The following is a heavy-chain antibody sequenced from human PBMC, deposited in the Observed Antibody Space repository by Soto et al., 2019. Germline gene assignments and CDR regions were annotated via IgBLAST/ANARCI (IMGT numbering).Heavy chain of an antibody. V-gene: IGHV1-58*01. Sequence: SVKVSCKASGLTFTTSAVQWVRLARGQRLEWIGWIVVGSGNTNYAQKFHERVTITRDMSTSTAYMELGSLRSEDTAVYYCASGPAAIKWGMHVWGQATTV. CDR2: IVVGSGNT. CDR1: GLTFTTSA. J-gene: IGHJ6*02. D-gene: IGHD2-2*02. CDR3: ASGPAAIKWGMHV.